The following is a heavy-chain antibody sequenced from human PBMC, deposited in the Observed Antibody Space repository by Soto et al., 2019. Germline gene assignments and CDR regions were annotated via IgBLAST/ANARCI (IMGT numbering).Heavy chain of an antibody. CDR2: IWYDGSNK. CDR3: ARSGSYDSSGYYLF. CDR1: GFTFSSYG. J-gene: IGHJ4*02. V-gene: IGHV3-33*01. Sequence: GSLRLSCAASGFTFSSYGMHWVRQAPGKGLEWVAVIWYDGSNKYYADSVKGRFTISRDNSKNTLYLQMNSLRAEDTAVYYCARSGSYDSSGYYLFWGQGTLVTVSS. D-gene: IGHD3-22*01.